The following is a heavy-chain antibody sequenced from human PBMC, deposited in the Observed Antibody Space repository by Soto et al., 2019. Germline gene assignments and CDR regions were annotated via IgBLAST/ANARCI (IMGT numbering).Heavy chain of an antibody. J-gene: IGHJ6*02. CDR2: MNPNTGAT. V-gene: IGHV1-2*02. D-gene: IGHD2-2*01. Sequence: QVQLVQSGTDVKKPGASVKVSCKASGYTFTGYEMHWVRQGPGQGLEWMGCMNPNTGATKNAQNFQGRVTKTRDTSITTAYRELSGLTSDDTAVYYCARSYRPGVLVPTAPWGQGTSVIVSS. CDR1: GYTFTGYE. CDR3: ARSYRPGVLVPTAP.